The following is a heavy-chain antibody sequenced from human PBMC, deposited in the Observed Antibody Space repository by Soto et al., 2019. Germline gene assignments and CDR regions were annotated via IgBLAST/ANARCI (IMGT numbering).Heavy chain of an antibody. V-gene: IGHV3-33*06. CDR1: GFSFNKYG. J-gene: IGHJ4*02. Sequence: QGQLEESGGGVVQPGTSLRLSCAASGFSFNKYGMHWVRQAPCKGLEWVAVIYADGDKKYYADSVKGRFTISRDNSKNTLYLQMNSLTVEDTAVYYCANGWGSNIRCSSFDYWGQGTLVTVSS. CDR3: ANGWGSNIRCSSFDY. CDR2: IYADGDKK. D-gene: IGHD3-16*01.